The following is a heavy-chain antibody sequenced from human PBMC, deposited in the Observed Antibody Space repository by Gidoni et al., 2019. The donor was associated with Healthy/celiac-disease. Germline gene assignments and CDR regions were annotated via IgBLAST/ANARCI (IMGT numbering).Heavy chain of an antibody. Sequence: QVQLQEWGPGLVKPSQTLSLTCTAPGGSIRSGGYTWSCIRQHPGKCLEWIGYIYYSGSTYYNPSLKSRVTISVDTSKNQFSLKLSSVTAADTAVYYCARDAGPTQTYFDYWGQGTLVTVSS. CDR1: GGSIRSGGYT. J-gene: IGHJ4*02. V-gene: IGHV4-31*03. CDR3: ARDAGPTQTYFDY. D-gene: IGHD3-10*01. CDR2: IYYSGST.